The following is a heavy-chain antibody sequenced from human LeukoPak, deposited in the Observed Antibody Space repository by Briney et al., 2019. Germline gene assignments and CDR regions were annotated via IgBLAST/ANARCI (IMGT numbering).Heavy chain of an antibody. V-gene: IGHV3-11*01. CDR1: GFTFSDYY. CDR2: ISSSGSTI. J-gene: IGHJ6*03. CDR3: ATLYGSGSYIDYYYMDV. D-gene: IGHD3-10*01. Sequence: GGSLRLSCAASGFTFSDYYMSWIRQAPGKGLEWVSYISSSGSTIYYADSVKGRFTISRDNAKNSLYLQMNSLRAEDTAVYYCATLYGSGSYIDYYYMDVWGKGTTVTISS.